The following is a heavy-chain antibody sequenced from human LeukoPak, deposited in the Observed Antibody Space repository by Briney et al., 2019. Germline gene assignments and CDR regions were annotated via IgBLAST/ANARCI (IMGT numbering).Heavy chain of an antibody. V-gene: IGHV4-34*01. CDR1: GGSFSNYY. J-gene: IGHJ6*03. D-gene: IGHD1-7*01. CDR2: INDSGRI. Sequence: PSETLSLTCAVYGGSFSNYYWSWIRQPPGKGLEWIGEINDSGRINYNPSLMSRVTVSVDTSKNQFSLRLSSVTATDTAVYYCARRWNYGRNYYIDVWGNGATVSVSS. CDR3: ARRWNYGRNYYIDV.